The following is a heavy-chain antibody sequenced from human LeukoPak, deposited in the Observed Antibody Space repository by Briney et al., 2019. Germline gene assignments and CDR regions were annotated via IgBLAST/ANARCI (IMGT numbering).Heavy chain of an antibody. Sequence: SETLSLTCTVSGGSISSGGYYWSWIRQPPGKGLEWIGYIYHSGSTYYNPSLKSRVTISVDTSKNQFSLKLSSVTAADTAVYYCARRVAAAGFDYWGQGTLVTVSS. D-gene: IGHD6-13*01. CDR3: ARRVAAAGFDY. CDR2: IYHSGST. J-gene: IGHJ4*02. V-gene: IGHV4-30-2*05. CDR1: GGSISSGGYY.